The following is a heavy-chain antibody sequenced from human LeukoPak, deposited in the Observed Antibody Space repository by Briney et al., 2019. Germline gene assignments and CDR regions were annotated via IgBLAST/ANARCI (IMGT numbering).Heavy chain of an antibody. V-gene: IGHV3-23*01. CDR3: AKLDYDYVWGSYRYTDKNWFDP. CDR2: ISGSGGST. D-gene: IGHD3-16*02. CDR1: GFTFSSYA. J-gene: IGHJ5*02. Sequence: GGSLRLSCAASGFTFSSYAMSWVRQAPGKGLEWVSAISGSGGSTYYADSVKGRFTISRDNSKNTLYLQMNSLRAEDTAVYYCAKLDYDYVWGSYRYTDKNWFDPWGREPWSPSPQ.